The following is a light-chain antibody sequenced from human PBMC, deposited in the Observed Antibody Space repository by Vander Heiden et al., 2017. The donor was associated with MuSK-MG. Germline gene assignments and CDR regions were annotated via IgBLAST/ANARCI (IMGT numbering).Light chain of an antibody. Sequence: DFQMTQSPSTLSASVGDRVTITCRASQSVGSWLAWYQQKPGKAPRLLIYDASNLQSGVPARFSGSGSGTEFTLTISRLQPDDFGTYYCQQENSVRYTFGQGTKLEIK. V-gene: IGKV1-5*01. CDR2: DAS. CDR3: QQENSVRYT. CDR1: QSVGSW. J-gene: IGKJ2*01.